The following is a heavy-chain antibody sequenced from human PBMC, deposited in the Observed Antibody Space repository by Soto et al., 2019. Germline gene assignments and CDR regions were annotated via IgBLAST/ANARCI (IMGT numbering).Heavy chain of an antibody. J-gene: IGHJ4*02. CDR1: GGSFSGYY. D-gene: IGHD3-16*02. CDR2: INHSGST. CDR3: ARLSYIWGSYRSTFDY. Sequence: SETLSLTCAVYGGSFSGYYWSWIRQPPGKGLEWIGEINHSGSTNYNPSLKSRVTISVDTSKIQFSLKLSSVTAADTAVYYCARLSYIWGSYRSTFDYWGQGTLVTVSS. V-gene: IGHV4-34*01.